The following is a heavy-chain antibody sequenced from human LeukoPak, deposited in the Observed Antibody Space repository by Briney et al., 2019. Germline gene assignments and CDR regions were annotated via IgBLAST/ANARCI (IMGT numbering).Heavy chain of an antibody. Sequence: SETLSLTCTVSGGSISSSSYYWGWIRQPPGKGLEWIGSIYYSGSTYYNPSLKSRVTISVDTSKNQFSLKLSSVTAADTAVYYCARLEAPILTAYDRLNWFDPWGQGTLVTVSS. V-gene: IGHV4-39*01. D-gene: IGHD3-9*01. CDR1: GGSISSSSYY. CDR2: IYYSGST. J-gene: IGHJ5*02. CDR3: ARLEAPILTAYDRLNWFDP.